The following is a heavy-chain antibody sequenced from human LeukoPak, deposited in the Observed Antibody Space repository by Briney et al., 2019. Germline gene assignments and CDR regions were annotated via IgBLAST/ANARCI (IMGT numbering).Heavy chain of an antibody. D-gene: IGHD2-2*01. J-gene: IGHJ4*02. CDR2: ISSSSGYI. V-gene: IGHV3-21*01. Sequence: GGSLRLSCAASGFSFSTYSINWVRQAPGKGLEWVSSISSSSGYIYYADSVKGRFTISRDNANNSLYLQMNSLRAEDTAVYYCARDDGYCSSTSCYANFDYWGQGTLVTVSS. CDR3: ARDDGYCSSTSCYANFDY. CDR1: GFSFSTYS.